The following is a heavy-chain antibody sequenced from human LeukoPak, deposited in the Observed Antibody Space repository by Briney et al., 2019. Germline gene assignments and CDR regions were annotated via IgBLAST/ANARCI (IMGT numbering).Heavy chain of an antibody. CDR1: GYTFTSYY. D-gene: IGHD4-17*01. Sequence: GASVKVSCKASGYTFTSYYMHWVRQAPGQGLEWMGIINPSGGSTGYAQKFQGRVTMTRDTSTSTVYMELSSLRSEDTAVYYCARVRTVTTLVYWGQGTLVTVSS. CDR3: ARVRTVTTLVY. CDR2: INPSGGST. V-gene: IGHV1-46*01. J-gene: IGHJ4*02.